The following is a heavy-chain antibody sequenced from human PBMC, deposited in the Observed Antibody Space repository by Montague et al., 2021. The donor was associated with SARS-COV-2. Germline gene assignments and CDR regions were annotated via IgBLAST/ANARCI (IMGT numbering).Heavy chain of an antibody. D-gene: IGHD6-19*01. J-gene: IGHJ5*02. CDR3: ARHPSYSSGWYDWSDP. V-gene: IGHV4-59*08. Sequence: SETLSLTCTVSGGSISSCYWSWIRQPPGKGLEWIGYIFYSGNTNYNPSLKSRVTISIDTSKNQFSLKLRSVTAADTAVYYCARHPSYSSGWYDWSDPWGQGTLVTVSS. CDR2: IFYSGNT. CDR1: GGSISSCY.